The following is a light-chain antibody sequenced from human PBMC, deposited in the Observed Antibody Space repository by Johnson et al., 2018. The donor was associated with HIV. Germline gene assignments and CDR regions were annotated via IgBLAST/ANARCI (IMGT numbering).Light chain of an antibody. CDR3: GTVDRSLTDSYC. J-gene: IGLJ1*01. CDR1: SSNIGNNY. Sequence: QSVLTQPPSVSAAPGQKVTISCSGSSSNIGNNYVSWYQQLPGTAPKLLIYDNNKRPSGIPDRFSGSKSGTSATLGITGLQTGDEADYYCGTVDRSLTDSYCFGTGTKVTGL. CDR2: DNN. V-gene: IGLV1-51*01.